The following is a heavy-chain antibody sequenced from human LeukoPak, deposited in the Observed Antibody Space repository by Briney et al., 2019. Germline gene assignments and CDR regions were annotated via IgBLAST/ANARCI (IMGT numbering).Heavy chain of an antibody. CDR2: ISGSGGST. CDR3: AKDFLFNYYDSSGYYFDY. Sequence: PGGSLRLSCAASGFTFNSYAMNWVRQAPGQGLEWVSAISGSGGSTYYADSVKGRFTISRDNSKNTLYLQMNSLRAEDTAVYYCAKDFLFNYYDSSGYYFDYWGQGTLVTVSS. D-gene: IGHD3-22*01. CDR1: GFTFNSYA. J-gene: IGHJ4*02. V-gene: IGHV3-23*01.